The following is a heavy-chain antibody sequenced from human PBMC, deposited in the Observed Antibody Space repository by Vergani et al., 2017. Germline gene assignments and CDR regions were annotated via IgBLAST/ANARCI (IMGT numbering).Heavy chain of an antibody. J-gene: IGHJ6*02. CDR3: ARGPYYYGSGEFGGMDV. V-gene: IGHV1-69-2*01. Sequence: EVQLVQSGAEVKKPGATVKISCKVSGYTFTDYYMHWVQQAPGKGLEWMGLVDPEDGETIYAEKFQGRVTITADTSTDTAYMELSSLRSEDTAVYYCARGPYYYGSGEFGGMDVWGQGTTVTVSS. CDR2: VDPEDGET. CDR1: GYTFTDYY. D-gene: IGHD3-10*01.